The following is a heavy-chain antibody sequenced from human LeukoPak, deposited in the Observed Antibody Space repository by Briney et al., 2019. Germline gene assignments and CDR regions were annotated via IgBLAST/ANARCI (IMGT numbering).Heavy chain of an antibody. CDR3: AREGSGGTIYYFDY. CDR2: INHSGST. V-gene: IGHV4-34*01. CDR1: GGSFSGYY. Sequence: PSETLSLTCAVYGGSFSGYYWSWIRQPPGKGLEWIGEINHSGSTNYNPSLKSRVTISVDTSKNQFSLKLSSVTAADTAVYYCAREGSGGTIYYFDYWGQGTLATVSS. D-gene: IGHD3-9*01. J-gene: IGHJ4*02.